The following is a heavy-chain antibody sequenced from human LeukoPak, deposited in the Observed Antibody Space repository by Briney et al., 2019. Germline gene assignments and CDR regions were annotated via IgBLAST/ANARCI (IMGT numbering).Heavy chain of an antibody. CDR2: INHSGST. J-gene: IGHJ5*02. D-gene: IGHD6-13*01. CDR3: ARMRGSSWYGNWFDL. V-gene: IGHV4-34*01. CDR1: GGSFSGYY. Sequence: PSETLSLTCAVYGGSFSGYYWSWIRQPPGKGLEWIGEINHSGSTNYNPSLKSRVTISVDTSKNQFSLKLSSVTAADTAVYYCARMRGSSWYGNWFDLWGQGTLVTVSS.